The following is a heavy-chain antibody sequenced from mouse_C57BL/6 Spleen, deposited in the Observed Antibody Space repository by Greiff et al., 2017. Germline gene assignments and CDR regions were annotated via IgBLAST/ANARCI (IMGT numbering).Heavy chain of an antibody. CDR1: GYNFTSYW. CDR2: IDPSDSYT. J-gene: IGHJ3*01. CDR3: ASSQMGKGFAY. Sequence: QVQLLQPGAELVMPGASVKLSCKASGYNFTSYWMHWVKQRPGQGLEWIGEIDPSDSYTNYTQKFKGQSTFTVDKSSNTAYMQLSSLTSEDSAVNSGASSQMGKGFAYWGQGTLVTVSA. D-gene: IGHD4-1*02. V-gene: IGHV1-69*01.